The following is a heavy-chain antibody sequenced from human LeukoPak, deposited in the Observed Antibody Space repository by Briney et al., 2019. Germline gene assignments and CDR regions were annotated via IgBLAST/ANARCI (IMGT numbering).Heavy chain of an antibody. CDR1: GGSISSYY. Sequence: SETLSLTCTVSGGSISSYYWSWIRQPPGKGLEWIGYIYYSGSTNYNPSLKSRVTISVDTSKNQFSLKLSSVTAADTAVYYCARHVLAVAGLFFDYWGQGTLVTVSS. CDR3: ARHVLAVAGLFFDY. CDR2: IYYSGST. J-gene: IGHJ4*02. V-gene: IGHV4-59*08. D-gene: IGHD6-19*01.